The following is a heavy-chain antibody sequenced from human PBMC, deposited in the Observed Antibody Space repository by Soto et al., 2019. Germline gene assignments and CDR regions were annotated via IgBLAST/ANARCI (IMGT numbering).Heavy chain of an antibody. V-gene: IGHV3-23*01. D-gene: IGHD1-26*01. CDR1: GFTFSTYA. J-gene: IGHJ6*02. Sequence: GSLRLSCAASGFTFSTYAMNWVRQAPGKGLEWVSAISGGGGSTYYADSVKGRVTISRDNSKNTLYLQMNSLRAEDTAVYYCAKVSLGALTFTDYYYYGLDVWGQGTTVTVSS. CDR3: AKVSLGALTFTDYYYYGLDV. CDR2: ISGGGGST.